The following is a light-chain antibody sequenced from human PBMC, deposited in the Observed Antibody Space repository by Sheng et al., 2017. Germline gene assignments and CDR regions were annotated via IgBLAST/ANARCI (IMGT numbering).Light chain of an antibody. J-gene: IGKJ1*01. Sequence: DIVLTQSPGSLSLSPGESATLSCRASQTLSSSYLAWYQQRPGQPPRLLIYGASRRATGIPDRFSGSGSGTDFTLTIDRMEPEDFAVYYCQQYGSSLPWTFGQGTKVEIK. CDR2: GAS. CDR1: QTLSSSY. CDR3: QQYGSSLPWT. V-gene: IGKV3-20*01.